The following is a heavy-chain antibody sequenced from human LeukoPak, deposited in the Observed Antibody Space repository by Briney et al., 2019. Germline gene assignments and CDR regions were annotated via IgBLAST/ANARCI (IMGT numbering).Heavy chain of an antibody. CDR1: GGSFSGYH. Sequence: SETLSLTCAVYGGSFSGYHWSWIRQPAGKGLEWIGRIYTSGSTNYNPSLKSRVTMSVDTSKNQFSLKLSSVTAADTAVYYCARESIYVWGSYRCYFDYWGQGTLVTVSS. D-gene: IGHD3-16*02. CDR2: IYTSGST. J-gene: IGHJ4*02. CDR3: ARESIYVWGSYRCYFDY. V-gene: IGHV4-4*07.